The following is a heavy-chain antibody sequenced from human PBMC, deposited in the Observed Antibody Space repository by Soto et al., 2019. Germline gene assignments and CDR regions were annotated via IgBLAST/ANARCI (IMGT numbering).Heavy chain of an antibody. V-gene: IGHV3-23*01. CDR1: GFTFSSYA. J-gene: IGHJ3*02. CDR3: AKAPIITMIVVVTFDALDI. CDR2: ISGSGGST. D-gene: IGHD3-22*01. Sequence: PGGSLRLSCAASGFTFSSYAMSWVRQAPGKGLEWVSAISGSGGSTYYADSVKGRFTISRDNSKNTLYLQMNSLRAEDTAVYYCAKAPIITMIVVVTFDALDIWGQGTMVTVSS.